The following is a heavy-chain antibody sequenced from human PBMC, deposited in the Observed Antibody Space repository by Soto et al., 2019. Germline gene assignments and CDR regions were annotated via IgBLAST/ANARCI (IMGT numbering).Heavy chain of an antibody. J-gene: IGHJ4*02. D-gene: IGHD6-13*01. CDR1: GFTFSSYG. CDR2: IWYDGSNK. V-gene: IGHV3-33*01. Sequence: QVQLVESGGGVVQPGRSLRLSCAASGFTFSSYGMHWVRQAPGKGLEWVAVIWYDGSNKYYADSVKGRFTISRDNSKNTLYLQMNSLRAEDTAVYYCARDYIAAAAYWGQGTLFTVSS. CDR3: ARDYIAAAAY.